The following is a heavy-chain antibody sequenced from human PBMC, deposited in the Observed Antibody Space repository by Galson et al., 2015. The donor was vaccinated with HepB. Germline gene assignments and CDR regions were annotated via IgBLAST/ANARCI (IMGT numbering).Heavy chain of an antibody. D-gene: IGHD3-22*01. CDR1: GYTLTELS. V-gene: IGHV1-24*01. CDR2: FDPEDGET. CDR3: ATDSAVYDSSGYYYDSAFDI. J-gene: IGHJ3*02. Sequence: SVKVSCKVSGYTLTELSMHWVRQAPGKGLEWMGGFDPEDGETIYAQKFQGRVTMTEDTSTDTAYMELSSLRSEDTAVYYCATDSAVYDSSGYYYDSAFDIWGQGTMVTVSS.